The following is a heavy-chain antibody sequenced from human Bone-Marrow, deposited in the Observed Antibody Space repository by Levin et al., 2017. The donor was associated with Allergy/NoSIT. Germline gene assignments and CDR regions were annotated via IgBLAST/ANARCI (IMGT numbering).Heavy chain of an antibody. CDR2: IDRGDTT. CDR3: ARVPSVLRRIGGCFDP. D-gene: IGHD3-3*01. CDR1: GFTVTNHY. Sequence: LSLTCAASGFTVTNHYMTWVRQAPGKGLEWVSVIDRGDTTYYPDSVKGRFSISRDSSKNTLHLQMNNLRVEDTAVYYCARVPSVLRRIGGCFDPWGQGTRVTVSS. J-gene: IGHJ5*02. V-gene: IGHV3-53*01.